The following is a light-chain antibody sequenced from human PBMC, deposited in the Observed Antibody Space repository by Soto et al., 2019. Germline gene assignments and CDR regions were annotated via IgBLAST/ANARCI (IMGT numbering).Light chain of an antibody. CDR2: DVI. J-gene: IGLJ1*01. CDR1: SSDVGAYNY. V-gene: IGLV2-8*01. CDR3: CSYTTSSTYV. Sequence: QYALTQPPSASGSPGQTVAISCTGTSSDVGAYNYVSWYQQHPDKAPKLMIYDVIERPSGVPARFSGSKSGNTASLTVSGLQPEDEADYYCCSYTTSSTYVFGTGTKLTVL.